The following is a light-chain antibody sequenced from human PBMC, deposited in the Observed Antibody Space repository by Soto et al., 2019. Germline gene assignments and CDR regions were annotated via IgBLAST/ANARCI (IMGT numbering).Light chain of an antibody. V-gene: IGLV2-14*01. CDR3: SSFSSSTTLYV. CDR1: SSDVGGYKY. Sequence: QSSLTQPASVSGSPGQSITISCTVTSSDVGGYKYVSWYQHHADKAPKLMIYEVSNRPSGVSNRFSGSKSGNTASLTIYGLQAEDEADYYCSSFSSSTTLYVFGTGTKVTVL. J-gene: IGLJ1*01. CDR2: EVS.